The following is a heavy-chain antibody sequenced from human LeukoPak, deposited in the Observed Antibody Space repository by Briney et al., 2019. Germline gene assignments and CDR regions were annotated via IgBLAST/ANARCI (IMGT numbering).Heavy chain of an antibody. J-gene: IGHJ6*03. CDR1: GYTFTSYY. Sequence: GASVKVSCKASGYTFTSYYIHWVRQAPGQGLEWMGIINPSGGSTSHAQKFQGRVTMTRDMSTSTVYMELSSLRSDDTAVYYCARGGLPIIYYYMDVWGNGTTVTVS. V-gene: IGHV1-46*01. D-gene: IGHD4-11*01. CDR2: INPSGGST. CDR3: ARGGLPIIYYYMDV.